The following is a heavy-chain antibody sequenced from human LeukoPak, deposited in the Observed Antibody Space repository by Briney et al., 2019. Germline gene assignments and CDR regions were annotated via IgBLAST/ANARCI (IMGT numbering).Heavy chain of an antibody. J-gene: IGHJ4*02. Sequence: SETLSLTCTVSGGSISTYYWSWIRQPPGKGLEWIGYIYHSGSTNYNPSLKSRVTISVDTSKNQFSLKLGSVTAADTAVYYCARGSPGGYFDYWGQGTLVTVSS. CDR1: GGSISTYY. CDR3: ARGSPGGYFDY. V-gene: IGHV4-59*01. D-gene: IGHD3-10*01. CDR2: IYHSGST.